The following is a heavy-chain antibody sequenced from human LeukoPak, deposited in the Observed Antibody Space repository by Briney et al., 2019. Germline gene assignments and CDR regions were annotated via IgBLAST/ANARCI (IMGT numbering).Heavy chain of an antibody. D-gene: IGHD2-2*01. V-gene: IGHV3-30*04. CDR1: GFTFSSYA. CDR2: ISYDGSNK. J-gene: IGHJ4*02. Sequence: GGSLRLSCAASGFTFSSYAMHWVRQAPGKGLEWVAVISYDGSNKYYADSVKGRFTIPRDNSKSTLYLQMNSLRAEDTAVYYCARDRCSSTSCYGGYFDYWGQGTLVTVSS. CDR3: ARDRCSSTSCYGGYFDY.